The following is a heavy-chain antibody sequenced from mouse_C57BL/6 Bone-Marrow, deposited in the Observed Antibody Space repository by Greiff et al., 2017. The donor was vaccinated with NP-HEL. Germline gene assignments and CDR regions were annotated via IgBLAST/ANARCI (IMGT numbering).Heavy chain of an antibody. CDR2: ISNGGGST. CDR3: ARQTAQATLAY. Sequence: EVMLVESGGGLVQPGGSLKLSCAASGFTFSDYYMYWVRQTPEKRLEWVAYISNGGGSTYYPDTVKGRFTISRDNAKNTLYLQMSRLKSEDTAMYYCARQTAQATLAYWGQGTLVTVSA. D-gene: IGHD3-2*02. CDR1: GFTFSDYY. J-gene: IGHJ3*01. V-gene: IGHV5-12*01.